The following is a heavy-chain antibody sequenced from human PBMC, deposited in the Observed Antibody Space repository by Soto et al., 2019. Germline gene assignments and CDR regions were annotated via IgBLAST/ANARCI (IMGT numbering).Heavy chain of an antibody. J-gene: IGHJ4*02. CDR3: ASGRGPLSLGDLSPLDY. CDR1: GYTFTNYA. V-gene: IGHV1-3*04. Sequence: QVHLVQSGAEVKKPGASVKVSCKASGYTFTNYAMHWVRQAPGQRLEWMGWINTDNSNTKYSQKFQGGVTITRDTSATTAYMELSSLRFEDTAVYYCASGRGPLSLGDLSPLDYWGQGTLVTVSS. D-gene: IGHD3-16*02. CDR2: INTDNSNT.